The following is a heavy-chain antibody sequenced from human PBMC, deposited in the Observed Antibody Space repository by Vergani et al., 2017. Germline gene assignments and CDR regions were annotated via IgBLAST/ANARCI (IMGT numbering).Heavy chain of an antibody. V-gene: IGHV3-66*01. Sequence: EVQLVESGGGLVQPGRSLRLSCAASGFTFDDYAMHWVRQAPGKGLEWVSGIYSDGTTYYADSVNGRFTISRDNSDNMVYLQMSSLSAEDTAVYYCARAGSMAGNFGWFDPWGQGTLVTVSS. D-gene: IGHD6-19*01. CDR2: IYSDGTT. CDR1: GFTFDDYA. CDR3: ARAGSMAGNFGWFDP. J-gene: IGHJ5*02.